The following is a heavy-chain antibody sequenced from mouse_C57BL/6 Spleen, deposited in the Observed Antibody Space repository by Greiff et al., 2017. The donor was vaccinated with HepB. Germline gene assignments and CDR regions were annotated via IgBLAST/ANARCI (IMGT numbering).Heavy chain of an antibody. CDR3: AREGSNPYYFDY. V-gene: IGHV1-80*01. CDR2: IYPGDGDT. J-gene: IGHJ2*01. CDR1: GYAFSSYW. D-gene: IGHD2-5*01. Sequence: VQLQQSGAELVKPGASVKISCKASGYAFSSYWMNWVKQRPGKGLEWIGQIYPGDGDTNYNGKFKGKATLTADKSSSTAYMQLSSLTSEDSAVYFCAREGSNPYYFDYWGQGTTLPVSS.